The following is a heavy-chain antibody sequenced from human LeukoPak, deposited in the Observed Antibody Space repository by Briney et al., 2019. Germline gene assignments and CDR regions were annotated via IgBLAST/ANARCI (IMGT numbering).Heavy chain of an antibody. CDR1: GYSISSSNW. J-gene: IGHJ6*02. D-gene: IGHD2-2*01. CDR3: ARNTHMRGMDV. CDR2: IYYSGST. V-gene: IGHV4-28*01. Sequence: SDTLSLTCAVSGYSISSSNWWGWIRQPPGKGLEWIGYIYYSGSTYYNPSLKSRVTMSVGTSKNQFSLKLSSGTAVDTAVYYCARNTHMRGMDVWGQGTTVTVSS.